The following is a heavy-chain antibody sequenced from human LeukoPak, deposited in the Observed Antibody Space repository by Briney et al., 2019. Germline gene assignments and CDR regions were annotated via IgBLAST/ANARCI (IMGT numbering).Heavy chain of an antibody. Sequence: GGSLRLSCAASGFTFSTYWMYWVRQAPGKGLVLVSRINTDGRNTGYADSVKGRFTISRDNAKNTLYLQMTILTAEDTAVYYCARVGKSGSYYYFDYWGQGTLVTVSS. CDR3: ARVGKSGSYYYFDY. CDR2: INTDGRNT. D-gene: IGHD1-26*01. CDR1: GFTFSTYW. J-gene: IGHJ4*02. V-gene: IGHV3-74*01.